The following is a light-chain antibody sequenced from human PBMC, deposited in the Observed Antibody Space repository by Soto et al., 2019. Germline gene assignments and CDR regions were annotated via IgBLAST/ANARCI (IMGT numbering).Light chain of an antibody. CDR2: EVS. CDR1: SSDIGGYNY. CDR3: SSYTSSSGV. J-gene: IGLJ3*02. V-gene: IGLV2-14*01. Sequence: QSALTQPASVSGSPGQSITISCTGTSSDIGGYNYVSWFQQHPGKAPKLMIYEVSSRPSGVSNRFSGSKSGNTASLTISGLQAEDEADYYCSSYTSSSGVFGGGTKLTVL.